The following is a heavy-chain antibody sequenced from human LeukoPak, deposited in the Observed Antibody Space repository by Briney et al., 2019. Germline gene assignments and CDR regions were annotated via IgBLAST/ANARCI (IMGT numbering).Heavy chain of an antibody. CDR2: ISVSGAST. Sequence: PGGSLRLSCAASGFIFSSYVMSWVRQAPGKGLEWVSSISVSGASTHYADSVKGRFTISRDDSKNTLYLQMNSLRAEDTAIYYCAKDRATRDFDCWGQGTLVTVSS. V-gene: IGHV3-23*01. D-gene: IGHD1-26*01. CDR1: GFIFSSYV. CDR3: AKDRATRDFDC. J-gene: IGHJ4*02.